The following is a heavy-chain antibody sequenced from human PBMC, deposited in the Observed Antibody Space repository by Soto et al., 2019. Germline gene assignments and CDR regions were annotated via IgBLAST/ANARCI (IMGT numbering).Heavy chain of an antibody. J-gene: IGHJ4*02. Sequence: GGSLRLSCAASGFTFSSYAMSWVRQAPGKGLEWVSAISGSGGSTYYADSVKGRFTISRDNSKNKLYLQMNSLRAEDTAVYYCAKGLPIVVVPAATIAARLFDYWGQGTLVTVSS. CDR1: GFTFSSYA. CDR3: AKGLPIVVVPAATIAARLFDY. V-gene: IGHV3-23*01. D-gene: IGHD2-2*01. CDR2: ISGSGGST.